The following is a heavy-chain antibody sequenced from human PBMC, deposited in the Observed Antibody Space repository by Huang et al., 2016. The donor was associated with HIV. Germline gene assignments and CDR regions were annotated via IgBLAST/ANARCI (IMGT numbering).Heavy chain of an antibody. CDR1: GFTFSSYG. CDR2: ISYDGNNK. Sequence: QVQVVESGGGVVQPGRSLRLSCAASGFTFSSYGMHLVRQAAGKVLEWVAVISYDGNNKYYADYVKGRFNVSRDNSKNTQYLQMNSLRGEDTAVYYCAKIGRRQLWLQGELDYWGQGTLVTVSS. V-gene: IGHV3-30*18. CDR3: AKIGRRQLWLQGELDY. J-gene: IGHJ4*02. D-gene: IGHD5-18*01.